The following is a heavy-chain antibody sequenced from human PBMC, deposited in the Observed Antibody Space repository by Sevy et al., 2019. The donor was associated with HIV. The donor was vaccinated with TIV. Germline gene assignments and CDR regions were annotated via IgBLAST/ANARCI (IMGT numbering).Heavy chain of an antibody. CDR3: AKDVGGSYYVYFDY. Sequence: GGSLGFSGEASGFSFVGYGIHGVRRAPAKGREGGEVLSYDGSTKYFAGSVKGRFTISRDNSKSTLYLQMNSLRAEVTAAYYCAKDVGGSYYVYFDYWGQGTLVTVSS. D-gene: IGHD1-26*01. CDR2: LSYDGSTK. V-gene: IGHV3-30*18. J-gene: IGHJ4*02. CDR1: GFSFVGYG.